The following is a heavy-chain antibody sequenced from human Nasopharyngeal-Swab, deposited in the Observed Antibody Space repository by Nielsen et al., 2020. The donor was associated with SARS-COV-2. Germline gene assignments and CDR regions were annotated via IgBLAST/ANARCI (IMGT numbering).Heavy chain of an antibody. CDR3: ARDLSYYGSGSPSY. D-gene: IGHD3-10*01. J-gene: IGHJ4*02. Sequence: ASVKVSCKASGYTFTSYGISWVRQAPGQGLEWTGWISAYNGNTNYAQKLQGRVTMTTDTSTSTAYMELRSLRSDDTAVYYCARDLSYYGSGSPSYWGQGNLVTVSS. CDR2: ISAYNGNT. CDR1: GYTFTSYG. V-gene: IGHV1-18*04.